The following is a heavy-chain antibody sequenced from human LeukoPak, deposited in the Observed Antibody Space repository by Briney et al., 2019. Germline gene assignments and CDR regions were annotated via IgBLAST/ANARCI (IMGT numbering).Heavy chain of an antibody. CDR1: GFSLSTSGVG. Sequence: SGPTLVKPTQTLTLTCTFSGFSLSTSGVGVGWIRQPPGKALEWLALIYWNDDKRYSPSLKSRLTITKDTSKNQVVLTMTNMDPVDTATYYCAHAYYDSSGYHEYFDYWGQGTLVTVSS. V-gene: IGHV2-5*01. CDR3: AHAYYDSSGYHEYFDY. J-gene: IGHJ4*02. CDR2: IYWNDDK. D-gene: IGHD3-22*01.